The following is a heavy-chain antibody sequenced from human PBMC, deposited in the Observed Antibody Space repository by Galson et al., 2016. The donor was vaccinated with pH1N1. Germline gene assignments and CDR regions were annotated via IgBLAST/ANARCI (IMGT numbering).Heavy chain of an antibody. CDR2: IGSNERTT. J-gene: IGHJ4*02. CDR1: GFTFSAYA. Sequence: SLRLSCAASGFTFSAYAMHWVRQAPGKGLEYVSVIGSNERTTYYADSVNGRFTISRDNSKNTVYLQLSSLRPEDTATYYCTREGLRGYFPDWGQGTLVTVPS. D-gene: IGHD5-18*01. V-gene: IGHV3-64*02. CDR3: TREGLRGYFPD.